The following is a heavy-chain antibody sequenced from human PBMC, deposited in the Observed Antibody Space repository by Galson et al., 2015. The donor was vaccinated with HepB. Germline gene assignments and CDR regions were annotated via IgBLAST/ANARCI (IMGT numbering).Heavy chain of an antibody. CDR3: AREEQYCSSSSCYLYFDY. V-gene: IGHV4-59*01. Sequence: ETLSLTCTVSGGSINSYYWTWIRQPPGKGLEWIGNVYYTGSTNYNPSLKSRVTISVDTSKNQFSLKLSSVTAADTAVYYCAREEQYCSSSSCYLYFDYWGQGTLVTVSS. D-gene: IGHD2-2*01. J-gene: IGHJ4*02. CDR1: GGSINSYY. CDR2: VYYTGST.